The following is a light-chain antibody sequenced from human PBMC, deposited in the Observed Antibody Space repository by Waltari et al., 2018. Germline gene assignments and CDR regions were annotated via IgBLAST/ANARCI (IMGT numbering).Light chain of an antibody. CDR3: GTWDTSLSARV. Sequence: QSVLTQPPSVSAAPGQEVTISCSGSTSNIGKNHVTWYQQLPGTATKLLIYDDGKRPAGIPDRFSGSKADTSATLGITGLQTGDEADYYCGTWDTSLSARVFGDGTKLTVL. CDR1: TSNIGKNH. J-gene: IGLJ2*01. V-gene: IGLV1-51*01. CDR2: DDG.